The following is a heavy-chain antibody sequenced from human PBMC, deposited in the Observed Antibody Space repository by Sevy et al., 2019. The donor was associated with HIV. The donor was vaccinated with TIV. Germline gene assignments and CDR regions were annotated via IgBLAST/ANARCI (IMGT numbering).Heavy chain of an antibody. D-gene: IGHD3-10*01. V-gene: IGHV2-5*02. J-gene: IGHJ3*02. CDR2: IYWDDDK. CDR3: AHRRGYYGSVSYSLYAFDI. CDR1: GFSLSTSGVG. Sequence: SGPTLVKPTQTLTLTCTFSGFSLSTSGVGVGWIRQSPGKALEWLALIYWDDDKRYSPSLKSRLTITKDTSKNQVVLTMTNMDPVDTATYYCAHRRGYYGSVSYSLYAFDIWGQGTLVTVSS.